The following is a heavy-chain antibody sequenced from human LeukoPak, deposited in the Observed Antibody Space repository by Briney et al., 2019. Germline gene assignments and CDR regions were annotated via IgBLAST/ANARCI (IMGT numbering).Heavy chain of an antibody. J-gene: IGHJ3*02. D-gene: IGHD3-10*01. V-gene: IGHV4-59*01. CDR1: GGSISSYY. CDR3: ARDILYGSGSYNAFDI. Sequence: PSETLSLTCTVSGGSISSYYWSWIRQPPGKGLEWIGYIYYSGSTNYNPSLKSRVTISVDTSKNQFSLKLSSVTAADTAVYYCARDILYGSGSYNAFDIWAKGQWSPSLQ. CDR2: IYYSGST.